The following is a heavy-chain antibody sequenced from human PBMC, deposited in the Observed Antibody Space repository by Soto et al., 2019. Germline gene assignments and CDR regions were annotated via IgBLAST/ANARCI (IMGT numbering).Heavy chain of an antibody. J-gene: IGHJ3*02. D-gene: IGHD5-18*01. CDR1: GFTFSSYG. CDR2: ISYDGSNK. V-gene: IGHV3-30*18. CDR3: AKAREWIQLGDAFDI. Sequence: AGGSLRLSCAASGFTFSSYGMHWVRQAPGKGLEWVAVISYDGSNKYYADSVEGRFTISRDNSKNTLYLQMNSLRAEDTAVYYCAKAREWIQLGDAFDIWGQGTMVTVSS.